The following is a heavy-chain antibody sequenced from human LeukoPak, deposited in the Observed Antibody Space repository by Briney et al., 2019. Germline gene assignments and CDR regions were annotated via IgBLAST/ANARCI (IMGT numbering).Heavy chain of an antibody. D-gene: IGHD2-2*01. CDR2: IIPIFGIA. V-gene: IGHV1-69*04. Sequence: GSSVKVSCKASGGTFSSYAISWVRQAPGQGLGWMGRIIPIFGIANYAQKFQGRVTITADKSTSTAYMELSSLRSEDTAVYYCAREPGDFNWFDPWGQGTLVTVSS. J-gene: IGHJ5*02. CDR1: GGTFSSYA. CDR3: AREPGDFNWFDP.